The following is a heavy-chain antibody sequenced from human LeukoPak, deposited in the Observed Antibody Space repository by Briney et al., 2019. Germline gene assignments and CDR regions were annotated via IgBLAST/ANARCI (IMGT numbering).Heavy chain of an antibody. Sequence: GGSLRLSCAASGFTFSDYYMSWIRQAPGKGLEWVSYISSSGGTIYYADSVKGRFTISRDNAKNSLYLQMNGLRAEDTAVYYRARVAIYSRGWYYFDYWGQGNLVTVSS. V-gene: IGHV3-11*01. CDR1: GFTFSDYY. CDR3: ARVAIYSRGWYYFDY. CDR2: ISSSGGTI. D-gene: IGHD6-19*01. J-gene: IGHJ4*02.